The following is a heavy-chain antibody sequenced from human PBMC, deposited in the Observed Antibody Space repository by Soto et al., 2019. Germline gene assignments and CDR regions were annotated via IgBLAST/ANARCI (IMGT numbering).Heavy chain of an antibody. J-gene: IGHJ6*02. CDR3: ATAVDYDFWSGTTHYGMDV. D-gene: IGHD3-3*01. V-gene: IGHV3-74*01. Sequence: GALRLCCADSGLTFSQYWMHWVRQAPGQGLVWVSRISDDGTITDYADSVKGRFTVSRDNARNTHSLQMNSLRSEDTAVYFCATAVDYDFWSGTTHYGMDVWGQGTTVTVSS. CDR1: GLTFSQYW. CDR2: ISDDGTIT.